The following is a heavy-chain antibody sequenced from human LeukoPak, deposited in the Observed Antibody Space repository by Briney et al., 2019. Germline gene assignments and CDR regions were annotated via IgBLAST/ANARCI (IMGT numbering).Heavy chain of an antibody. Sequence: ASVKVSCKASGYTFTSYGISWVRQAPGQGLEWMGWIGAYNGNTNYAQKLQGRVTMTTDTSTSTAYMELRSLRSDDTAVYYCARGGVVPAANSYYYYMDVWGKGTTVTVSS. CDR1: GYTFTSYG. D-gene: IGHD2-2*01. CDR2: IGAYNGNT. J-gene: IGHJ6*03. V-gene: IGHV1-18*01. CDR3: ARGGVVPAANSYYYYMDV.